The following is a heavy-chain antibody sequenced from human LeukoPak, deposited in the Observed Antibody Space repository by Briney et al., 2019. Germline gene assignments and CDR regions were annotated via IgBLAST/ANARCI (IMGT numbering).Heavy chain of an antibody. D-gene: IGHD4-17*01. CDR2: IFISGHT. Sequence: SETLSLTCTVSTGSVTSGTYYWTWIRQPAGKGLEWIGHIFISGHTNYNPSLNSRVTISVDTSKNQFSLRLRSVTAADTAVYYCARGSRDYGDYIDYWGQGTLVTVSS. J-gene: IGHJ4*02. CDR1: TGSVTSGTYY. V-gene: IGHV4-61*09. CDR3: ARGSRDYGDYIDY.